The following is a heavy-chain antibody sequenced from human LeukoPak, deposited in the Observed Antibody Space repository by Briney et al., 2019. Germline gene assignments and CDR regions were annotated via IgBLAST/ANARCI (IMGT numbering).Heavy chain of an antibody. CDR2: IYNTEAP. CDR3: ARGHYDFAP. V-gene: IGHV4-59*08. Sequence: SETLSLTCSVSGGSISDHYRSWIRQPPGKGLEWVAYIYNTEAPNYNPSLNARVTMSLDMSKNQFSLRLSSVTAADTAVYYCARGHYDFAPWGQGILVTVSS. J-gene: IGHJ5*02. D-gene: IGHD3-16*01. CDR1: GGSISDHY.